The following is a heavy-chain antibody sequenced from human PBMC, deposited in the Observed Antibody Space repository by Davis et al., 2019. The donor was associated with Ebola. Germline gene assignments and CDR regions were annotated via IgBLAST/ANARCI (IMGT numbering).Heavy chain of an antibody. CDR1: AFTFSTYS. CDR3: ANDLGYCTDGSCYYYHYGMDV. CDR2: ISSDSDYI. Sequence: PGGSLRLSCAASAFTFSTYSMSWVRQAPGKGLEWVSSISSDSDYIYYADSVKGRFTISRDNSKNTLYLQMNTLRAEDTAVYYCANDLGYCTDGSCYYYHYGMDVWGQGTTVTVAS. V-gene: IGHV3-21*01. J-gene: IGHJ6*02. D-gene: IGHD2-8*01.